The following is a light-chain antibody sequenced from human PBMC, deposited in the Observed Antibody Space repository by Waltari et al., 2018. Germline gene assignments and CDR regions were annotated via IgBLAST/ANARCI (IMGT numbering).Light chain of an antibody. CDR2: GAS. CDR1: QGVRSD. J-gene: IGKJ3*01. CDR3: QQYNDWPFT. Sequence: EIVMTQSPATLSVSPGERVTLSCRASQGVRSDLAWYHQKPGQAPSLLIHGASTRATGVPARFSGSGSETEFILTISSLQSEDFAVYFCQQYNDWPFTFGPGTKVDIK. V-gene: IGKV3-15*01.